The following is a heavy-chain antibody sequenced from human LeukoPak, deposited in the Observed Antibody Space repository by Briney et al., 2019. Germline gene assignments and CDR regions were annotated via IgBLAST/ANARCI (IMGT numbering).Heavy chain of an antibody. CDR2: ITPIVGTA. D-gene: IGHD3-22*01. CDR1: GGTFSSYD. V-gene: IGHV1-69*05. CDR3: AREQSDSPLFQH. Sequence: SVTLSCTASGGTFSSYDMSWVRQAPGQGLEWMGGITPIVGTANYAQQFQGRVTITTAESKNTAYMELSSLSSEATAVYYCAREQSDSPLFQHWGQGTLVTVSS. J-gene: IGHJ1*01.